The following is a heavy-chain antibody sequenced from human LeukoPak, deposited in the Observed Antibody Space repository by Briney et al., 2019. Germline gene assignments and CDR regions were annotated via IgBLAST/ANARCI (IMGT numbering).Heavy chain of an antibody. CDR3: TRDSIKQWLVQGTPFDY. Sequence: GGSLRLSYAASGFTFADYGMSWVRQAPRKWLEWVSGINWNGDSTRYAGTVKGRSTVSRDNAKNSLYLQMNSLRAEDTALYYCTRDSIKQWLVQGTPFDYWGQGTLVTVSS. CDR1: GFTFADYG. J-gene: IGHJ4*02. V-gene: IGHV3-20*03. CDR2: INWNGDST. D-gene: IGHD6-19*01.